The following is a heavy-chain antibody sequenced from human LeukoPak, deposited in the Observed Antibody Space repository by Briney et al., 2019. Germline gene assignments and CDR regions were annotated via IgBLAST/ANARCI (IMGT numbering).Heavy chain of an antibody. CDR3: ARESAKYRNYRCFDP. CDR2: IYTSGST. Sequence: SETLSLTCTVSGGSISSYYWSWIRQPAGKGVEWIGRIYTSGSTNYNPSLKSRVTMSVDTSKNQFSLKLSSVTAADTAVYYCARESAKYRNYRCFDPWGQGTLVTVSS. D-gene: IGHD4-11*01. CDR1: GGSISSYY. J-gene: IGHJ5*02. V-gene: IGHV4-4*07.